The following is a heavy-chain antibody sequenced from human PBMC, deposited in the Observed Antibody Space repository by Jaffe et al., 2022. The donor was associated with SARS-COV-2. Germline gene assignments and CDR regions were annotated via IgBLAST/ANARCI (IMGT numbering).Heavy chain of an antibody. D-gene: IGHD1-26*01. Sequence: EVQLVESGGGLVKPGGSLRLSCAASGFTFSSYSMNWIRQAPGKGLEWVSSISSGSSSIYYADSVKGRFTISRDKAKNSLYLQMNSLRAEDTAVYYCARDRLGIVGATYEFDYWGQGTPVTVSS. CDR2: ISSGSSSI. J-gene: IGHJ4*02. V-gene: IGHV3-21*01. CDR3: ARDRLGIVGATYEFDY. CDR1: GFTFSSYS.